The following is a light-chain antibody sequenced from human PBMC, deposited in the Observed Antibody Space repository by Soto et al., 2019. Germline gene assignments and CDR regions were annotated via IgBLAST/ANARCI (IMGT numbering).Light chain of an antibody. Sequence: QSVLTQPASVSGSPGQSITISCTGTSSDVGSFKIVSWFEQHPGKAPKLLIYEGNKRPSGVSDRFSASKSGSTASLTISGLQSEDEADYYCCSLAGSSWVFGGGTKLTVL. V-gene: IGLV2-23*01. CDR2: EGN. J-gene: IGLJ3*02. CDR3: CSLAGSSWV. CDR1: SSDVGSFKI.